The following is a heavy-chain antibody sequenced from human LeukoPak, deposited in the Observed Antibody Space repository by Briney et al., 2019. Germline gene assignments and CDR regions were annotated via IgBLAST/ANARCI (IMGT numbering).Heavy chain of an antibody. CDR1: GGPISSGGYY. CDR3: ARVEASGAAAENFDY. J-gene: IGHJ4*02. V-gene: IGHV4-31*03. Sequence: SQTLSLTCTVSGGPISSGGYYWSWIRQHPGKGLEWIGYIYYSGSTYYNPSLKSRVTISVDTSKNQFSLKLSSVAAADTAVYYCARVEASGAAAENFDYWGQGTLVTVSS. CDR2: IYYSGST. D-gene: IGHD6-13*01.